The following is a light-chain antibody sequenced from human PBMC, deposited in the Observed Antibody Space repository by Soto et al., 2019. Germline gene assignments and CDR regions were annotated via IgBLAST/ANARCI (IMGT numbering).Light chain of an antibody. CDR1: SSDIGAYKY. CDR2: EVN. CDR3: CSYTSSNTVV. V-gene: IGLV2-14*01. J-gene: IGLJ3*02. Sequence: QSPLTQPASVSGSPGQSITISCTGTSSDIGAYKYVAWYQQQSGQAPKLMTYEVNNRPSGVSNRFSGSKSGNTASLTIAGLQAEDEADYYCCSYTSSNTVVFGGGTKLTVL.